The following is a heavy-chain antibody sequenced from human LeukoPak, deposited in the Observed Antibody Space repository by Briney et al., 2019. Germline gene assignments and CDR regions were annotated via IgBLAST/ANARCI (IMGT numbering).Heavy chain of an antibody. J-gene: IGHJ3*02. V-gene: IGHV4-59*12. D-gene: IGHD3-22*01. CDR3: ARDYLYDSSGGAFDI. Sequence: SETLSLTCTVSGGSISSYYWSWIRQPPGKGLEWIGYIYYSGSTNYNPSLKSRVTISVDTSKNQFSLKLSSVTAADTAVYYCARDYLYDSSGGAFDIWGQGTMVTVSS. CDR1: GGSISSYY. CDR2: IYYSGST.